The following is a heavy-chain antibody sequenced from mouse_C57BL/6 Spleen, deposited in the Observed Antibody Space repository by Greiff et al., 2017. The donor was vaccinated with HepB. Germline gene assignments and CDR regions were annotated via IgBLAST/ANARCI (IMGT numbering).Heavy chain of an antibody. J-gene: IGHJ2*01. V-gene: IGHV1-59*01. CDR1: GYTFTSYW. D-gene: IGHD1-1*01. CDR3: ASARSSYYFDD. CDR2: IDPYDSYT. Sequence: VQLQQPGAELVRPGPSVKLSCKASGYTFTSYWMHWVKQRPGQGLEWIGVIDPYDSYTNYNQKFKGKATLTVDTSSSTAYMQLSSLTSEDSAVYYCASARSSYYFDDWGQGTTLTAAS.